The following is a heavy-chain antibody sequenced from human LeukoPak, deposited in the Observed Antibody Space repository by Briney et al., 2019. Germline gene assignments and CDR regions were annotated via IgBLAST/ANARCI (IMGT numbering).Heavy chain of an antibody. CDR1: GYTFTGYY. CDR3: ARGAIRFLEWLSAAYYYYMDV. D-gene: IGHD3-3*01. J-gene: IGHJ6*03. Sequence: GASVKVSCKASGYTFTGYYMHWVRQAPGQGLEWMGWINPNSGSTNYAQKFQGRVTMTRDTSISTAYMELSRLRSDDTAVYYCARGAIRFLEWLSAAYYYYMDVWGKGTTVTVSS. CDR2: INPNSGST. V-gene: IGHV1-2*02.